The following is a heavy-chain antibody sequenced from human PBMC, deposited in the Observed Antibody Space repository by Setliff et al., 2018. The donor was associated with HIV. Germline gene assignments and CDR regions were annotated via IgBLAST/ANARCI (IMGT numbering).Heavy chain of an antibody. J-gene: IGHJ4*02. Sequence: SETLSLTCTVSGGSITRTPYYWGWIRQPPGKGLEWIGSIYHTGITYDNPSLKSRVTISVDTSKNQISLRLSFVTAADTAVYYCAGLSGGMVPNYWGQGTLVTVSS. CDR2: IYHTGIT. CDR3: AGLSGGMVPNY. D-gene: IGHD3-10*01. CDR1: GGSITRTPYY. V-gene: IGHV4-39*01.